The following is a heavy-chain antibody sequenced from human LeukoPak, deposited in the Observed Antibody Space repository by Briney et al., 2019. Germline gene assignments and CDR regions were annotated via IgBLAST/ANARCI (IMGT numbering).Heavy chain of an antibody. CDR1: GFTFSSYS. J-gene: IGHJ4*02. Sequence: GGSLRLSCAASGFTFSSYSMNWVRQAPGKGLEWVSDISSSSSIIQYADSVKGRFTISRDNAKNSLYLQMNSLRAEDTAVYYCVRDRGRYDSSGYYYEGYFDYWGQGTLVTVSS. D-gene: IGHD3-22*01. CDR2: ISSSSSII. CDR3: VRDRGRYDSSGYYYEGYFDY. V-gene: IGHV3-48*01.